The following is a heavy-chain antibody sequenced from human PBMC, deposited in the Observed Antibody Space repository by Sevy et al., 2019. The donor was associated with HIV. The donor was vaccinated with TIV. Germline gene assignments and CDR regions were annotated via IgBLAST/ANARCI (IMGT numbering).Heavy chain of an antibody. CDR3: AGDTKLHYSNYDAFDI. Sequence: GGSLRLSCAASGFTFSSYAMHWVRQAPGKGLEWVAVISYDGSNKYYADSVKGRFTISRDNSKNTLYLQMNSLRAEDTAVYYCAGDTKLHYSNYDAFDIWGQGTMVTVSS. V-gene: IGHV3-30-3*01. J-gene: IGHJ3*02. D-gene: IGHD4-4*01. CDR1: GFTFSSYA. CDR2: ISYDGSNK.